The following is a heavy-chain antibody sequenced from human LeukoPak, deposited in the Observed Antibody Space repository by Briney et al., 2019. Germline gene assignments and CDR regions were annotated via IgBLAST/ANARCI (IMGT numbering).Heavy chain of an antibody. CDR2: IYYSGST. Sequence: PSETLSLTCTVSGGSISSYYWSWIRQPPGKGLEWIGYIYYSGSTNYSPSLKSRVTISVDTSKNQFSLKLSSVTAADTAVYYCARHAHSSGWFVAYFDYWGQGTLVTDSS. D-gene: IGHD6-19*01. V-gene: IGHV4-59*08. J-gene: IGHJ4*02. CDR3: ARHAHSSGWFVAYFDY. CDR1: GGSISSYY.